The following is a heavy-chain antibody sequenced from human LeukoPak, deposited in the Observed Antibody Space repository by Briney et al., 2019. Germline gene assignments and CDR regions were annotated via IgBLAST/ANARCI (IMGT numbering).Heavy chain of an antibody. J-gene: IGHJ5*02. CDR1: GGTFSSYA. CDR3: ASSMVREPYNWFDP. D-gene: IGHD3-10*01. Sequence: GASVKVSCKASGGTFSSYAMSWVRQAPGQGLEWMGVIIPIFGTANYAQKFQGRVTITADKSTSTAYMELSSLRSEDTAVYYCASSMVREPYNWFDPWGQGTLVTVSS. CDR2: IIPIFGTA. V-gene: IGHV1-69*06.